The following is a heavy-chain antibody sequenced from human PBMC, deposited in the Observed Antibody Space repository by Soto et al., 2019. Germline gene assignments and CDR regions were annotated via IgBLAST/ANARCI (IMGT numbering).Heavy chain of an antibody. CDR1: GFTFSSYR. D-gene: IGHD2-15*01. V-gene: IGHV3-30*18. Sequence: GESLKISCAASGFTFSSYRSHWVHQAPCKGLEWVAVISYDGSHKYYADSVKGRFTISRDNSKNTLYLQMNSLRAEDTAVYYCAKERDVVVVVAPLDYWGQGTLVTVSS. J-gene: IGHJ4*02. CDR3: AKERDVVVVVAPLDY. CDR2: ISYDGSHK.